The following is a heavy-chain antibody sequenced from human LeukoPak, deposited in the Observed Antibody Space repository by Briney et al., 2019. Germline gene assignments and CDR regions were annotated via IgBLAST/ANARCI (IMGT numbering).Heavy chain of an antibody. CDR1: GSTFDDYA. Sequence: PGGSLRLSCAASGSTFDDYAMHWVRQAPGKGLEWVSGISWNSGSIGYADSVKGRFTISRDNAKNSLYLQMNSLRAEDTALYYCAKDKGSLRYYFDYWGQGTLVTVSS. CDR3: AKDKGSLRYYFDY. V-gene: IGHV3-9*01. D-gene: IGHD2-15*01. CDR2: ISWNSGSI. J-gene: IGHJ4*02.